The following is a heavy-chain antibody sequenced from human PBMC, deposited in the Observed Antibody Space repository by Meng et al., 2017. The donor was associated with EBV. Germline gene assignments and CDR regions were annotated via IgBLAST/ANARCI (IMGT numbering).Heavy chain of an antibody. J-gene: IGHJ5*02. D-gene: IGHD4-17*01. CDR3: ARGRYYGDYFWFDP. CDR1: GGSVSSGSYY. V-gene: IGHV4-61*01. CDR2: IYYSGST. Sequence: VRLQESGPGLVQPSETLSLTCTVSGGSVSSGSYYWSWIRQPPGKGLEWIGYIYYSGSTNYNPSLKSRVTISVDTSKNQFSLKLSSVTAADTAVYYCARGRYYGDYFWFDPWGQGTLVTVSS.